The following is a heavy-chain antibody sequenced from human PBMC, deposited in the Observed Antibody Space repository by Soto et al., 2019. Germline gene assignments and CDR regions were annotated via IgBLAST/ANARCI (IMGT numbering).Heavy chain of an antibody. D-gene: IGHD1-26*01. V-gene: IGHV3-48*02. J-gene: IGHJ3*02. CDR2: FGITGKSG. CDR3: ARDHYYAFDI. CDR1: GFTFSYYA. Sequence: GGSRRLSCVASGFTFSYYAMNWVRQAPGKGLEWVSWFGITGKSGDYADSVKGRFTISRDNARNSVHLQMSSLRDEDTAVYYCARDHYYAFDIWGQGTMVTVSS.